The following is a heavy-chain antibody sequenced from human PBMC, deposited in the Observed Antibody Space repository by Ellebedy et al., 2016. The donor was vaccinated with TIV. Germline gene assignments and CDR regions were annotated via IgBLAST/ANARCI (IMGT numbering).Heavy chain of an antibody. Sequence: SETLSLXXTVPGGPLTSMYWSWVRRPPGKGLEWIGSIFHSGKTNYNPSLRGRVTMSVDTSKNQFSLKLTSVTAADTATYYCARDTMTVWGEGWYYGMDVWGQGTTVTVSS. CDR3: ARDTMTVWGEGWYYGMDV. CDR1: GGPLTSMY. CDR2: IFHSGKT. J-gene: IGHJ6*02. D-gene: IGHD3-22*01. V-gene: IGHV4-59*01.